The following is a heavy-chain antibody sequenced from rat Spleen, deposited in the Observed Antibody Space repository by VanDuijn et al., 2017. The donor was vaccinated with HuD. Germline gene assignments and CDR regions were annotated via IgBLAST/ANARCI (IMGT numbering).Heavy chain of an antibody. V-gene: IGHV5-19*01. CDR3: ARERPYRYSGDAFDY. CDR2: ISPTGDST. Sequence: EVQLVESGGGLVQPGRSLKLSCAASGFTFSNYNMHWIRQAPTKGLEWVASISPTGDSTYYRDSVKGRFIISRDNAKSTLYLQMDSLRSEDTATYYCARERPYRYSGDAFDYLGQGVMVTVSS. J-gene: IGHJ2*01. D-gene: IGHD1-1*01. CDR1: GFTFSNYN.